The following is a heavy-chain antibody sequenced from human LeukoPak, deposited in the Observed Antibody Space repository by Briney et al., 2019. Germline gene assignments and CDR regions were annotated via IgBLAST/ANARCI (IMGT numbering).Heavy chain of an antibody. D-gene: IGHD1-26*01. CDR2: IYYSGST. CDR1: GVSISDNY. Sequence: SETLSLSCTVSGVSISDNYWSWIRQPPGKGLEWIGYIYYSGSTKYNPSLKSRVTISVDTSKNQFSLKLSSVTAADTAVYYCARGGFYSGSLIDYWGQGTLVTVSS. J-gene: IGHJ4*02. V-gene: IGHV4-59*01. CDR3: ARGGFYSGSLIDY.